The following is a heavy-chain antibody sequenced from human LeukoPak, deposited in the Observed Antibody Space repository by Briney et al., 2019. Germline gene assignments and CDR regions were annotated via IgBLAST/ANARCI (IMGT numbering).Heavy chain of an antibody. J-gene: IGHJ3*02. CDR3: ARVVLGALDI. D-gene: IGHD7-27*01. V-gene: IGHV3-7*01. CDR1: GFTFSSYG. CDR2: IKQEGSEK. Sequence: GGSLRLSCAASGFTFSSYGMHWVRQAPGKGLEWVANIKQEGSEKYYVDSVKGRFTISRDNADNSLYLQMNSLRAEDTAVYYCARVVLGALDIWGQGTVVTVSS.